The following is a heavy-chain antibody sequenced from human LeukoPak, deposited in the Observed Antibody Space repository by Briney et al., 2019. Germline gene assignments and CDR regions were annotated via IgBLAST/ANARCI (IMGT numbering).Heavy chain of an antibody. CDR1: GGSTSSGDYY. V-gene: IGHV4-30-4*01. CDR3: ARDRISGWFGESYYGMDV. J-gene: IGHJ6*02. CDR2: VYYSGST. Sequence: SETLSLTCTASGGSTSSGDYYWSWIRQPPGKGLEWIGYVYYSGSTYYNPSLKSRVTISVDTSKNQFSLKLSSVTAADTAVYYCARDRISGWFGESYYGMDVWGQGTTVTVSS. D-gene: IGHD3-10*01.